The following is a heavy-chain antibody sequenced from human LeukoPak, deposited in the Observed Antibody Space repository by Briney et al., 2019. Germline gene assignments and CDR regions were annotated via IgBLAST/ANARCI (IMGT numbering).Heavy chain of an antibody. CDR1: GFTFSSYA. D-gene: IGHD3-3*01. CDR3: ARAYGIRFLEWLPNDY. CDR2: ISYDGRNK. V-gene: IGHV3-30*04. J-gene: IGHJ4*02. Sequence: PGGSLRLSCAASGFTFSSYAIHWVRQAPGKGLEWVAVISYDGRNKNYADSVKGRFTISRDNSKNTLYLQMNSLRTEDTAVYYCARAYGIRFLEWLPNDYWGQGTLVTVSS.